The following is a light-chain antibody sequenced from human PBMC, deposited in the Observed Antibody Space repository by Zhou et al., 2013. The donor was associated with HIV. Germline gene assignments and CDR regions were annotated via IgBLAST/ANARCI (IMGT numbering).Light chain of an antibody. CDR3: QQYNI. CDR1: QSISSW. Sequence: DIQMTQSPSTLSASVGDRVTITCRASQSISSWLAWYQQKPGKAPKLLIYKASSLESGVPSRFSGSGSGTEFTLTISNLQPEDLATYYCQQYNIFGRGTKLEIK. V-gene: IGKV1-5*03. CDR2: KAS. J-gene: IGKJ2*01.